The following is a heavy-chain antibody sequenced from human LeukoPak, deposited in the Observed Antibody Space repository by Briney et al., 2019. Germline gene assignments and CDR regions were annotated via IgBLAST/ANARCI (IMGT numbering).Heavy chain of an antibody. CDR2: IYYSGST. V-gene: IGHV4-31*03. CDR3: ARGNYHSSGYYYAHAFDI. J-gene: IGHJ3*02. Sequence: SETLSLTRTVSGGSISSGGYYWSWIRQHPGKGLEWIGYIYYSGSTYYNPSLKSRVTISVDTSKNQFSLKLSSVTAADTAVYYCARGNYHSSGYYYAHAFDIWAQRTMVTVSS. D-gene: IGHD3-22*01. CDR1: GGSISSGGYY.